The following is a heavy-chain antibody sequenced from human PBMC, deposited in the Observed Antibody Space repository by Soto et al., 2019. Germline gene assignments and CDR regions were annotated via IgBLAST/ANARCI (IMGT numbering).Heavy chain of an antibody. Sequence: VQLVESGGGLVQPGGSLRLSCAASGFPFSVHYMEWVRQAPGKGLEWVGRSRNEVNSDTTEYAASVKGRFTVSRDASKNSLYLQMNSLKTEDTAVYYCARGGYCSEYSCSSFDYWGQGTLVTVSS. CDR1: GFPFSVHY. CDR2: SRNEVNSDTT. D-gene: IGHD2-15*01. V-gene: IGHV3-72*01. J-gene: IGHJ4*02. CDR3: ARGGYCSEYSCSSFDY.